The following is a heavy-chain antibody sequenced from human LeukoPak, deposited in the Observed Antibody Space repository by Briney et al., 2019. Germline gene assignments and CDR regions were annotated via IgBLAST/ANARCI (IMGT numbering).Heavy chain of an antibody. D-gene: IGHD3-22*01. CDR1: GGSISSYY. Sequence: SETLSLTCTVSGGSISSYYWSWIRQPAGKGLEWIGRIYTSGSTNYNPSLKSRVTMSVDTSKNQFSLKLSSVTAADTAVYYCARDCPIAGCDWFDPWGQGTLVTVSS. CDR3: ARDCPIAGCDWFDP. CDR2: IYTSGST. J-gene: IGHJ5*02. V-gene: IGHV4-4*07.